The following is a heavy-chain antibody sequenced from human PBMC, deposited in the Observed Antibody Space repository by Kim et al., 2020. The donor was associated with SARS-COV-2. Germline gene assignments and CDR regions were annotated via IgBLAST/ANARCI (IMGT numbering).Heavy chain of an antibody. CDR3: AKVGLGDYGDYEDY. V-gene: IGHV3-9*01. CDR2: ISWNSGSI. Sequence: GGSLRLSCAASGFTFDDYAMHWVRQAPGKGLEWVSGISWNSGSIGYADFVKGRFTISRDNAKNSLYLQMNSLRAEDTALYYCAKVGLGDYGDYEDYWGQGTLVTVSS. CDR1: GFTFDDYA. J-gene: IGHJ4*02. D-gene: IGHD4-17*01.